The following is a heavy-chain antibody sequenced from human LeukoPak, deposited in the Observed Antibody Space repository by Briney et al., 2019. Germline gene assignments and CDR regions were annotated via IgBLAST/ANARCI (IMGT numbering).Heavy chain of an antibody. D-gene: IGHD4-17*01. CDR1: GGTFSSYA. CDR2: IIPIFGTA. Sequence: ASVKVSCKASGGTFSSYAISWVRQAPGQGLEWMGGIIPIFGTANYAQKFQGRVTITAGKSTSTAYMELSSLRSEDTAVYYCARGYYGDYGAADAFDIWGQGTMVTVSS. J-gene: IGHJ3*02. V-gene: IGHV1-69*06. CDR3: ARGYYGDYGAADAFDI.